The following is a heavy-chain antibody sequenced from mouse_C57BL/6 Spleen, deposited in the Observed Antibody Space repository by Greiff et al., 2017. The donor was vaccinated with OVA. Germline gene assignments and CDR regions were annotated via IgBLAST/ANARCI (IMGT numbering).Heavy chain of an antibody. J-gene: IGHJ3*01. CDR2: IDPSDSYT. V-gene: IGHV1-69*01. D-gene: IGHD2-3*01. CDR1: GYTFTSYW. Sequence: QVQLQQPGAELVMPGASVKLSCKASGYTFTSYWMHWVKQRPGQGLEWIGEIDPSDSYTNYNQKFKGKSTLTVDKSSSTAYMQLSSLTSEDSAVYYCARSGDGYPAYWGQGTLVTVSA. CDR3: ARSGDGYPAY.